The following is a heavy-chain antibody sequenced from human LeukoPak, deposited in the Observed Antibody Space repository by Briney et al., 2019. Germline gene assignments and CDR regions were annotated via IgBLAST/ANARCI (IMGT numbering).Heavy chain of an antibody. Sequence: SETLSLTCTVSGGSISSYYWSWIGQPPGKELDWIGYIYYTENTNYNPSLKSRVTISVDTSKNQFSLNLTSVTAADTAVYYCAGGNFYDSRGHPYHFHYWGQGTLVTVPS. D-gene: IGHD3-22*01. CDR1: GGSISSYY. CDR2: IYYTENT. J-gene: IGHJ4*02. CDR3: AGGNFYDSRGHPYHFHY. V-gene: IGHV4-59*01.